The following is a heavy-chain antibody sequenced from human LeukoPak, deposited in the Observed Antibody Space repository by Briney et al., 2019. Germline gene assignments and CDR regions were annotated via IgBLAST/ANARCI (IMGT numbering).Heavy chain of an antibody. Sequence: GRSLRLSCAASGFNFNNYGLHWVRQAPGRGLEWVAVVSYDGSKKYYADSVKGRFTISRDNAKNSLYLQMNSLRAEDTAVYYCAVQRSGSYYNYWGQGTLVTVSS. CDR3: AVQRSGSYYNY. D-gene: IGHD1-26*01. CDR1: GFNFNNYG. CDR2: VSYDGSKK. J-gene: IGHJ4*02. V-gene: IGHV3-30*03.